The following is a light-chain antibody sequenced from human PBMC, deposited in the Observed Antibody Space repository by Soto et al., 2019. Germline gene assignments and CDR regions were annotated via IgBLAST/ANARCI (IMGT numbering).Light chain of an antibody. CDR1: QTISTW. CDR2: KAS. J-gene: IGKJ1*01. Sequence: DIQMTQSPSTLSASVGDRVTITCRASQTISTWLAWYQQKAGKAPKVLIYKASSLQIGVPSRFSGSGSGTEFTLTISSLQPDDSATYYCHQYYSFPRTFGQGTKVEVK. CDR3: HQYYSFPRT. V-gene: IGKV1-5*03.